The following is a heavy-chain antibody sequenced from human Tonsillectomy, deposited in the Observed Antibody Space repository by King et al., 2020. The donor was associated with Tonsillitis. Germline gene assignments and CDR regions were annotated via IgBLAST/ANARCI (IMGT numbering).Heavy chain of an antibody. CDR2: IKQEGSEK. Sequence: VQLVESGGGLVQPGGSLRLSCVASGFTFSSYWMSWVRQAPGKGLEWVANIKQEGSEKYYVDSVKGRFTIARDNAKNSLYLQMNSLRAEDTAVYYCAGEDTAMGLSFDYWGQGTLVTVSS. V-gene: IGHV3-7*04. J-gene: IGHJ4*02. CDR1: GFTFSSYW. D-gene: IGHD5-18*01. CDR3: AGEDTAMGLSFDY.